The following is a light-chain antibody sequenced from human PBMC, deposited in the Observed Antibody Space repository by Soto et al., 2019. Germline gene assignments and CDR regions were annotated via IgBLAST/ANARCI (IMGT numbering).Light chain of an antibody. J-gene: IGKJ4*02. CDR3: EQANAFALT. V-gene: IGKV1-12*01. CDR2: SAS. Sequence: DIQMTQSPGSVSTSGGERGRVSLLASQDINKWLAWYQQKPGTAPKLLIYSASSLYPGVPSRFSGSGSSVDFLLPISSLQPEDYATFYCEQANAFALTFGGGTKVDIK. CDR1: QDINKW.